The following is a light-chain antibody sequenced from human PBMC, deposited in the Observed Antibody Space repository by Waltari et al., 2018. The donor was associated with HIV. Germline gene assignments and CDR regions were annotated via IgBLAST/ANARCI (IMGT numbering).Light chain of an antibody. CDR1: RSDIGSNY. CDR2: RNI. J-gene: IGLJ1*01. V-gene: IGLV1-47*01. CDR3: AAWDVSLRGAYV. Sequence: QSVLTQPPSASGTPGQRVTISCSGARSDIGSNYVYWYQQLPGTAPKILIYRNIHRPSGVPDGFSASKSGTSASLAISGLRSEDEADYYCAAWDVSLRGAYVFGTGTKVAVL.